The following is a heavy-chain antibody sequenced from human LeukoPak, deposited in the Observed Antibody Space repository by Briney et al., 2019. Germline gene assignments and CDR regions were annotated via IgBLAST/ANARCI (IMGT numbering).Heavy chain of an antibody. CDR2: ISGSGGST. Sequence: GGSLRLACAASGFTFSSYAMSWVRQAPGKGLEWVSAISGSGGSTYYADSVKGRFTISRDNSKNTLYLQMNSLRAEDTAVYYCAKDRPPYSNYKFDAFDIWGQGTMVTVS. D-gene: IGHD4-11*01. V-gene: IGHV3-23*01. CDR3: AKDRPPYSNYKFDAFDI. J-gene: IGHJ3*02. CDR1: GFTFSSYA.